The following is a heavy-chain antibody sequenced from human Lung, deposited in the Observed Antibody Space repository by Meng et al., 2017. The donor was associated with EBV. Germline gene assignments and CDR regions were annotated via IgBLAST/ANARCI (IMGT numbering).Heavy chain of an antibody. J-gene: IGHJ4*02. CDR1: GYTFTRSS. CDR3: ARGNGWRFDY. Sequence: QGQAVELGSGLKRPGDSMKVSCQAAGYTFTRSSMNWVRHAAGQGLEWMGWININTGNPTYAQGFTGRFVFSLDTSVSTAYLQIDSLKADDTAVYYCARGNGWRFDYWGQGTLVTVSS. D-gene: IGHD6-19*01. CDR2: ININTGNP. V-gene: IGHV7-4-1*01.